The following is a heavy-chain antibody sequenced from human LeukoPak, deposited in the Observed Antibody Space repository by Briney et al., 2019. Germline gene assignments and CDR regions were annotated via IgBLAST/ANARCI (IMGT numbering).Heavy chain of an antibody. CDR3: AILTMITSAPNWFDP. J-gene: IGHJ5*02. V-gene: IGHV1-46*01. CDR2: INPSGGST. CDR1: GYTFTSYY. Sequence: ASVKVSCKASGYTFTSYYMHWVRQAPGQGLEWMGIINPSGGSTSYAQKFQGRVTMTRDTSTSTVYMELSSLRSEDTAVYYCAILTMITSAPNWFDPWGQGTLVTVFS. D-gene: IGHD3-22*01.